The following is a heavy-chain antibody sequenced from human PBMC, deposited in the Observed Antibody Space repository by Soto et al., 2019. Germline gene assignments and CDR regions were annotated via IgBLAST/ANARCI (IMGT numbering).Heavy chain of an antibody. Sequence: QVQLVQSGAEVKKPGASVKVSCKASGYTFTSHGISWVRQAPGQGLEWMGWISAYNGDTNYAQKLQGRVTVTADTSPSTAYIELTSLRSPDTAVYTSARMIRGSNIDYHHYIDVWWTANTVTLPS. D-gene: IGHD3-10*01. CDR1: GYTFTSHG. CDR3: ARMIRGSNIDYHHYIDV. V-gene: IGHV1-18*01. J-gene: IGHJ6*03. CDR2: ISAYNGDT.